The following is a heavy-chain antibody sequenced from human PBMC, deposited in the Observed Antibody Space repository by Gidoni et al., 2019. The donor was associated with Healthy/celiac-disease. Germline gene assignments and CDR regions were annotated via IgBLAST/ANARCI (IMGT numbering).Heavy chain of an antibody. CDR2: FDPEEGET. CDR1: GYTLPELS. Sequence: QVQLVQSGAAVKKPGASFQVSCKVSGYTLPELSMHWVRQAPGKGLDWMGGFDPEEGETIYAQKFQGRVTMTEDTSTDTAYMELSSLRSEETAVYYCATDLGYYYYGMDVWGQGTTVTVSS. D-gene: IGHD3-16*01. V-gene: IGHV1-24*01. CDR3: ATDLGYYYYGMDV. J-gene: IGHJ6*02.